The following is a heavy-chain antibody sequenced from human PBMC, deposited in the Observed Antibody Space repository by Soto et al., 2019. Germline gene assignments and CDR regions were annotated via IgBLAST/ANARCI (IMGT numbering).Heavy chain of an antibody. Sequence: SVKVSCKASGFTFTSSAVQWVRQARGQRLEWIGWIVVGSGNTNYAQKFQERVTITRDMSTSTAYMELSSLRSEDTAVYYCAADLNCSGGSCTGGAGGRDVWGQGTTVTVSS. CDR1: GFTFTSSA. J-gene: IGHJ6*02. CDR2: IVVGSGNT. CDR3: AADLNCSGGSCTGGAGGRDV. D-gene: IGHD2-15*01. V-gene: IGHV1-58*01.